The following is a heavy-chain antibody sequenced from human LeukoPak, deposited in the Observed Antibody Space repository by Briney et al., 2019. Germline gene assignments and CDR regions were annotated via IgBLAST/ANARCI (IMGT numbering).Heavy chain of an antibody. V-gene: IGHV1-2*02. CDR2: INPNSGDT. CDR1: GYTFTGYH. D-gene: IGHD2-15*01. Sequence: GASVKVSCKASGYTFTGYHIHWVRQAPGQGLEWMGWINPNSGDTNYAQNFQVRVTMTRDTSISTAYMELSGLTSDDTAVYYCALVVVAATPDSWGQGTLVTVSS. CDR3: ALVVVAATPDS. J-gene: IGHJ4*02.